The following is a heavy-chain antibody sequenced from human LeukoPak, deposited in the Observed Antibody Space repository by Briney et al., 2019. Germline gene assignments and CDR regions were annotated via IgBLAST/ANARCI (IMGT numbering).Heavy chain of an antibody. V-gene: IGHV1-8*01. J-gene: IGHJ6*02. CDR2: MNPNSGNT. CDR1: GYTFTSYD. Sequence: PGASVKVSCKASGYTFTSYDINWVRQATGQGLEWMGWMNPNSGNTGYAQKFQGRVTMTRNTSISTAYMELSSLRSEDTAVYYCARVDPPRWLRMLYYYGMDVWGQGTTVTVSS. CDR3: ARVDPPRWLRMLYYYGMDV. D-gene: IGHD5-12*01.